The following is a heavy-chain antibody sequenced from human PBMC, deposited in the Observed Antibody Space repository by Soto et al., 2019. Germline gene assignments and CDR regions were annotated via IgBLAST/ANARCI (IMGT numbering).Heavy chain of an antibody. V-gene: IGHV1-69*01. Sequence: QVQLVQSGAEVKKPGSSVKVSCKASGGIFSTYAISWLRQAPGQGLEWMGGIIPLFGTPNYAQRFQGRVTTTADESTSTAYMELSRLRSEDTAVYYCARDRDDYGSGNYYNRMDFWGQGTLVTVSS. CDR3: ARDRDDYGSGNYYNRMDF. CDR1: GGIFSTYA. CDR2: IIPLFGTP. J-gene: IGHJ4*02. D-gene: IGHD3-10*01.